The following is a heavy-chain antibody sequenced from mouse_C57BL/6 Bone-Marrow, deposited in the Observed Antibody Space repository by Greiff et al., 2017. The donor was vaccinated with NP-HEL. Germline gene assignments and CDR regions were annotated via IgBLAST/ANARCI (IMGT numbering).Heavy chain of an antibody. V-gene: IGHV1-72*01. CDR3: ARDYGSSPPYWYFDV. CDR2: IDPNSGGT. CDR1: GYTFTSYW. J-gene: IGHJ1*03. D-gene: IGHD1-1*01. Sequence: QVQLQQPGAELVKPGASVKLSCKASGYTFTSYWMHWVKQRPGRGLEWIGRIDPNSGGTKYNEKFKSKATLTVDKPSSTAYMQLSSLTSEDSAVYYCARDYGSSPPYWYFDVWGTGTTVTVSS.